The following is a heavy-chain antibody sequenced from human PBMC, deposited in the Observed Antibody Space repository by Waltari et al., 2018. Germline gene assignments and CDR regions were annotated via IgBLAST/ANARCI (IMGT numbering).Heavy chain of an antibody. CDR1: GGSFSGYF. D-gene: IGHD6-13*01. Sequence: QVHLQQWGAGLLKPSETLSLTCAVSGGSFSGYFWSWFRQPPGKGLEWLGEINHSGYTNYNPSLRRRVTISVDTSKNQFSLKLSSGTAADTAVYDCAREGRAAAGTDYWSQGTLVTVSS. V-gene: IGHV4-34*02. CDR2: INHSGYT. J-gene: IGHJ4*02. CDR3: AREGRAAAGTDY.